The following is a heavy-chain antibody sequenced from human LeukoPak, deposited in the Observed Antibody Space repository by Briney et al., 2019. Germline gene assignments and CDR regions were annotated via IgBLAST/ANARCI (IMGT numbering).Heavy chain of an antibody. CDR2: IYHSGST. Sequence: PSETLSLTCTVSGYSISSGYYWGWIRQPPGKGLEWIGSIYHSGSTYYNPSLKSRVTISVDTSKNQFSLKLSSVTAADTAVYYCARRYISSWYLNYFDYWGQGTLVTVSS. CDR3: ARRYISSWYLNYFDY. D-gene: IGHD6-13*01. CDR1: GYSISSGYY. V-gene: IGHV4-38-2*02. J-gene: IGHJ4*02.